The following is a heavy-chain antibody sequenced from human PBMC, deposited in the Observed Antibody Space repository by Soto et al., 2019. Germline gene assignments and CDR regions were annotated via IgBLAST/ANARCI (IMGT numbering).Heavy chain of an antibody. V-gene: IGHV2-5*02. Sequence: ESGPTLVNPTQTLTLTCTFSGFSLSTSGVGVGWIRQPPGKALEWLTFIYWDDDKRNSPFLKSRLTITKDTSKNQVVLTMTNMDPVDTATYYCAHLVVAGITYYFDPWGQGTLVTVSS. D-gene: IGHD2-15*01. CDR3: AHLVVAGITYYFDP. J-gene: IGHJ4*02. CDR1: GFSLSTSGVG. CDR2: IYWDDDK.